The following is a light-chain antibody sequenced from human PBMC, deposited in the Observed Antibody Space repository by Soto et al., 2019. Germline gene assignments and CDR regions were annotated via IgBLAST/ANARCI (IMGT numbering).Light chain of an antibody. Sequence: QSVLTQPPSVSGSPGQSVAISCTGTNSDVGHYNRVSWYRQPPGTTPKLLIYEVNNRPSGVPDRFSGSKSGNTASLTISGLLAEDEADYYCSSYTISNTLVFGGGTKLTVL. CDR3: SSYTISNTLV. J-gene: IGLJ2*01. CDR2: EVN. V-gene: IGLV2-18*02. CDR1: NSDVGHYNR.